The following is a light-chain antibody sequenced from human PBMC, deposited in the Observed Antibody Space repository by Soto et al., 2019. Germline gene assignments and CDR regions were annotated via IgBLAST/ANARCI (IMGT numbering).Light chain of an antibody. V-gene: IGLV2-8*01. CDR1: SSDVGAYKY. CDR2: EGT. CDR3: TSYVGNDIWV. J-gene: IGLJ3*02. Sequence: QSALTHPPSASGSPGQSVTISCTGTSSDVGAYKYVSWYQQYPGKAPKLMIYEGTKRPSGVPDRFSGSKSGNTASLTVSGLQAEDEADYYCTSYVGNDIWVFGGGTKLTVL.